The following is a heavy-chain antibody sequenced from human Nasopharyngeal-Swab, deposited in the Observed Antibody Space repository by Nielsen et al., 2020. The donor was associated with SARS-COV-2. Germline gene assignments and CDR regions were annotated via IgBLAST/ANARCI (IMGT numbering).Heavy chain of an antibody. V-gene: IGHV5-10-1*01. CDR3: ARVKDTAMVKFLDY. CDR1: GYSFTSYW. CDR2: IDPSDSYT. J-gene: IGHJ4*02. Sequence: GSLTLSCKVSGYSFTSYWISWVRQMPGKGLEWMGRIDPSDSYTNYSPSFQGHVTISADKSISTAYLQWSSLKASDTAMYYCARVKDTAMVKFLDYWGQGRLVTVSS. D-gene: IGHD5-18*01.